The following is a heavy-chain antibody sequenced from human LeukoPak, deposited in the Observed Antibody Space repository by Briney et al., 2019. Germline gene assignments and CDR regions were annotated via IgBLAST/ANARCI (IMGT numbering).Heavy chain of an antibody. V-gene: IGHV1-58*01. D-gene: IGHD3-10*01. J-gene: IGHJ3*02. CDR2: IVVGSGNT. Sequence: SVKVSCKASGFTFTSSAVQWVRQARGQRLEWIGWIVVGSGNTNYAQKFQERVTITRDMSTSTAYMELSSLRSEDTAVYYCAALWFGGSAFDIWGQGTMVTVSS. CDR3: AALWFGGSAFDI. CDR1: GFTFTSSA.